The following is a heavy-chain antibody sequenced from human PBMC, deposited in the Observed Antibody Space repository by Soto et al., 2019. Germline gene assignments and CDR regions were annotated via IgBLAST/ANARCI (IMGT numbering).Heavy chain of an antibody. J-gene: IGHJ4*02. CDR1: GFTFRSYA. CDR2: ISGSGGST. Sequence: PGGSLRLSCAASGFTFRSYAMSWVRQAPGKGLEWVSAISGSGGSTYYADSVKGRFTISRDNSKNTLYLQMNSLRAEDTAVYYCAKVGFFVMVYPRQSLDYCGQGTLVTVYS. V-gene: IGHV3-23*01. D-gene: IGHD2-8*01. CDR3: AKVGFFVMVYPRQSLDY.